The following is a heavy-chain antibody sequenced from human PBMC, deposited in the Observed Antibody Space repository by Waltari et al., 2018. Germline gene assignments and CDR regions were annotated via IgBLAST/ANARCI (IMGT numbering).Heavy chain of an antibody. J-gene: IGHJ4*02. D-gene: IGHD4-17*01. CDR1: GFTFSSYA. V-gene: IGHV3-23*01. CDR2: IRGVGGSI. CDR3: AQNGDPHY. Sequence: EVQLLESGGGLVQPGGSLRLSCAASGFTFSSYAMGWVRQAPGKGLDVYSAIRGVGGSIYYANSVKGRFTITRDNSKNTLYLQMNSLRAEDTAVYYCAQNGDPHYWGQGTLVTVSS.